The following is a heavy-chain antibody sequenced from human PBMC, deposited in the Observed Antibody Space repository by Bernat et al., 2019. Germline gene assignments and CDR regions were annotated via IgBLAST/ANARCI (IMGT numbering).Heavy chain of an antibody. CDR2: IYYSGST. J-gene: IGHJ6*02. D-gene: IGHD6-6*01. Sequence: QLQLQESGPGLVKPSETLFLTCTVSGGSISSSSYYWGWIRQPPGKGLEWIGSIYYSGSTYYNPSLKSRVTISVDTSKNQFSLKLSSVTAADTAVYYCATSGIAARPGNYYYGMDVWGQGTTVTVSS. CDR1: GGSISSSSYY. V-gene: IGHV4-39*01. CDR3: ATSGIAARPGNYYYGMDV.